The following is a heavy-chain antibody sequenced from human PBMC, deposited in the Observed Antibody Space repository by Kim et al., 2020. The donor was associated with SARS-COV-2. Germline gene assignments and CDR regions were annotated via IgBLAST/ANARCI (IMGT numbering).Heavy chain of an antibody. Sequence: SETLSLICTVSGGSISSYYWSWIRQPPGKGLEWIGYIYYSGSTNYNPSLKSRVTISVDTSKNQFSLKLSSVTAADTAVYYCARGAHASHWFDPWGQGTLVTVSS. CDR3: ARGAHASHWFDP. CDR1: GGSISSYY. CDR2: IYYSGST. J-gene: IGHJ5*02. D-gene: IGHD3-16*01. V-gene: IGHV4-59*01.